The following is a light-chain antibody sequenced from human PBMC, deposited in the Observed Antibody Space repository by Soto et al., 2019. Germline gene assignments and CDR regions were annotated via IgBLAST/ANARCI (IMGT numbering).Light chain of an antibody. CDR1: QSLLHSNGFYY. CDR2: LTS. V-gene: IGKV2-28*01. Sequence: DIVLTQSPLSLPVTPGEPASISCRSSQSLLHSNGFYYLEWYLQKPGQSPQLLFYLTSVRASGVPHRFSGSGSGTDFTLYISRVEAEDVGVYYCMQALETPLTFGQGTRRRL. J-gene: IGKJ5*01. CDR3: MQALETPLT.